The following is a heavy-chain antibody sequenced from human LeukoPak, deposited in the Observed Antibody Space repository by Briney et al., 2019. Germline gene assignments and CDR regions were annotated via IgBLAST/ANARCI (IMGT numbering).Heavy chain of an antibody. V-gene: IGHV4-59*11. J-gene: IGHJ4*02. CDR3: AGTYDSNGYYPDGRFDY. D-gene: IGHD3-22*01. Sequence: SETLSPTCTVSGGSISSHYWSWIRQPPGKGLEWIGYMYYSGSTKYNPSLKSRVTISVDTSKNQVSLKLSSVTAADTAVYYCAGTYDSNGYYPDGRFDYWGQGTLVTVSS. CDR1: GGSISSHY. CDR2: MYYSGST.